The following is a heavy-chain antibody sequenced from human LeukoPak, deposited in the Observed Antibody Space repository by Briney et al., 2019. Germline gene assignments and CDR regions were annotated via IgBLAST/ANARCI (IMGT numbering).Heavy chain of an antibody. CDR2: IYYSGST. V-gene: IGHV4-59*01. J-gene: IGHJ4*02. CDR3: ARRSDY. Sequence: PSETLSLTCTVSGGSISSYYWSWIRQPPGKGLEWIGYIYYSGSTNYNPSLKSRVTISVDTSKNQFSLKLSSVTAADTAVYYCARRSDYWGQGTLVTVPS. CDR1: GGSISSYY.